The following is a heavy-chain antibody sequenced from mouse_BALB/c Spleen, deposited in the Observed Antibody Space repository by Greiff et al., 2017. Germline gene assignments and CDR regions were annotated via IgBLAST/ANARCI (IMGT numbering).Heavy chain of an antibody. V-gene: IGHV1-4*02. J-gene: IGHJ2*01. Sequence: QVQLKESAAELARPGASVKMSCKASGYTFTSYTMHWVKQRPGQGLEWIGYINPSSGYTEYNQKFKDKTTLTADKSSSTAYMQLSSLTSEDSAVYYCARSRRAFFDYWGQGTTLTVSS. D-gene: IGHD3-3*01. CDR2: INPSSGYT. CDR1: GYTFTSYT. CDR3: ARSRRAFFDY.